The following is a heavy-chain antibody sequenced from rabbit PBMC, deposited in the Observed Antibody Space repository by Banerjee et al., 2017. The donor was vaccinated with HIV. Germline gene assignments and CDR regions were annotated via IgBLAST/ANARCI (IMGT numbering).Heavy chain of an antibody. D-gene: IGHD4-1*01. CDR3: ARDLAGAIGWNFNL. Sequence: QEQLEESGGGLVQPGGSLKLSCKASEFDLSTYGMSWVRQAPGKGLEWIACINTSSGNTVYATWAKGRFTISKASWTTVTLQMTSLTAADTATYFCARDLAGAIGWNFNLWGQGTLVTVS. V-gene: IGHV1S45*01. J-gene: IGHJ4*01. CDR1: EFDLSTYG. CDR2: INTSSGNT.